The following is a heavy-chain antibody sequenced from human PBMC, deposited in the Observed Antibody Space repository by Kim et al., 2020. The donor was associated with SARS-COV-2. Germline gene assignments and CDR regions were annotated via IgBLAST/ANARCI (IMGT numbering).Heavy chain of an antibody. Sequence: GGSLRLSCAASGFTFSSYGMHWVRQAPGKGLEWVAVIWYDGSNKYYADSVKVRFTISRDNSKNTLYLQMNSLRAEDTAVYYCARGVKYYYGSGSYYAIDYWGQGTLVTVSS. V-gene: IGHV3-33*01. J-gene: IGHJ4*02. CDR3: ARGVKYYYGSGSYYAIDY. CDR1: GFTFSSYG. D-gene: IGHD3-10*01. CDR2: IWYDGSNK.